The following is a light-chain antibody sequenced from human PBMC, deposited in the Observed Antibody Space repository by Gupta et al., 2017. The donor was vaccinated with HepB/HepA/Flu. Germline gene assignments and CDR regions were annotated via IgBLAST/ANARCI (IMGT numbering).Light chain of an antibody. CDR2: DAS. CDR3: QRSNNWPPT. Sequence: EIVLTQSPATLSLSPGERATLSCRASQSVSSFLAWYQQRPGQAPRLVIYDASKRATGIPARFSGSGSGTDFTLTISSLEPEDFAVYYCQRSNNWPPTFGGGTKVEIK. J-gene: IGKJ4*01. V-gene: IGKV3-11*01. CDR1: QSVSSF.